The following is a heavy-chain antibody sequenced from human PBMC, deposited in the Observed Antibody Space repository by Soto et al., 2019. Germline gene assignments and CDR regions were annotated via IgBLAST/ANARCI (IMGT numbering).Heavy chain of an antibody. CDR2: INAGNGNT. D-gene: IGHD6-13*01. CDR1: GYTFTSYA. V-gene: IGHV1-3*01. CDR3: ARAESSSSYEGNWFDP. Sequence: ASVKVSCKASGYTFTSYAMHWVRQAPGQRLEWMGWINAGNGNTKDSQKFQGRVTITRDTSASTAYMELSSLRSEDTTVYYCARAESSSSYEGNWFDPWGQGTLVTVSS. J-gene: IGHJ5*02.